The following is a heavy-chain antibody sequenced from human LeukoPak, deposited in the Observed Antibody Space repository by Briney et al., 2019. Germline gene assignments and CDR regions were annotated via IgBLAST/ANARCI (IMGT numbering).Heavy chain of an antibody. J-gene: IGHJ4*02. V-gene: IGHV1-2*02. D-gene: IGHD1-26*01. CDR3: ARDMYSGSYYGGY. CDR1: GYTFTAYY. Sequence: ASVEVSCKTSGYTFTAYYLHWIRQAPGQGLEFMGWINPNSGGADYSQRFKDRVSMTRAKSITTVYMEIRSLRSDDTAVYYCARDMYSGSYYGGYWGQGTLVTVSS. CDR2: INPNSGGA.